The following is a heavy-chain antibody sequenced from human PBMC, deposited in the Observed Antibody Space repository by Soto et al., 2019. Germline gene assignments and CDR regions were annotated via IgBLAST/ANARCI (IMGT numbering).Heavy chain of an antibody. V-gene: IGHV3-11*04. Sequence: GGSLRLSCAASGFTFSDYYMSWIRQAPGKGLEWVSYISSSGTTKYYADSVKGRFTISRDNANNSLYLQMNSLRAEDTAVYYCARDPIRSTWTPGIFDHWGQGTLVTVSS. J-gene: IGHJ4*02. CDR1: GFTFSDYY. D-gene: IGHD6-13*01. CDR2: ISSSGTTK. CDR3: ARDPIRSTWTPGIFDH.